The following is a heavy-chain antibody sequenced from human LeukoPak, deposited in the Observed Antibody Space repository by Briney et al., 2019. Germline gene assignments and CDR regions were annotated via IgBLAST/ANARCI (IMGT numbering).Heavy chain of an antibody. D-gene: IGHD6-19*01. Sequence: ASLKVSCKASGYTFTGYYIHWVRQAPGQGFECMGWINPNGGGTNYAQKFQGRVTMTRDTSISTAYMELSRLRSDDTAVYYCARDLYQWLPSTRPRDYYYYMDVWGEGTTVRVSS. CDR3: ARDLYQWLPSTRPRDYYYYMDV. CDR2: INPNGGGT. V-gene: IGHV1-2*02. J-gene: IGHJ6*03. CDR1: GYTFTGYY.